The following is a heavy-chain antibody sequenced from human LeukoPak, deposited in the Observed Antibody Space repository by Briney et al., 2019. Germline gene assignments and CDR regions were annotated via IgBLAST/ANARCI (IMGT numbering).Heavy chain of an antibody. D-gene: IGHD1-1*01. CDR1: GFTFSDYW. J-gene: IGHJ5*02. CDR2: IKQDGSEK. Sequence: GGSLRLSCEASGFTFSDYWMHWVRQAPGKGLEWVANIKQDGSEKYYVDSVKGRFTISRDNAKNSLYLQMNSLRAEDTAVYYCARSRYRFDPWGQGTLVTVSS. CDR3: ARSRYRFDP. V-gene: IGHV3-7*01.